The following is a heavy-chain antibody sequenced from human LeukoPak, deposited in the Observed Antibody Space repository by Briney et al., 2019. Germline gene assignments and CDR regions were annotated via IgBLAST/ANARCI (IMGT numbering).Heavy chain of an antibody. J-gene: IGHJ3*02. CDR3: AKDSGSYHDAFDI. Sequence: GGSLRLSCAASRFTFSSYAMSWVRQAPGKGLEWVSAISGSGGSTYYADSVKGRFTISRDNSKNTLYLQMNSLRAEDTAVYYCAKDSGSYHDAFDIWGQGTMVTVSS. D-gene: IGHD1-26*01. CDR2: ISGSGGST. V-gene: IGHV3-23*01. CDR1: RFTFSSYA.